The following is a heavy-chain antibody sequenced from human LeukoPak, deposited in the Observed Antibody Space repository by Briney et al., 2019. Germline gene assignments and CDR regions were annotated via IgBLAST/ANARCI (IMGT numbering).Heavy chain of an antibody. CDR2: INWNGGST. V-gene: IGHV3-20*04. CDR1: GFTFDDYG. CDR3: ARGYCSSTSCYFDY. Sequence: GGSLRLSCAASGFTFDDYGMSWVRQAPGKGLGWVSGINWNGGSTGYADSVKGRFTISRDNAKNSLYLQMNSLRAEDTALYYCARGYCSSTSCYFDYWGQGTLVTVSS. J-gene: IGHJ4*02. D-gene: IGHD2-2*01.